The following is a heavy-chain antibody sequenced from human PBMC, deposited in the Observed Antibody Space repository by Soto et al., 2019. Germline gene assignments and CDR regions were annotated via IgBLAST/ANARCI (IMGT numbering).Heavy chain of an antibody. Sequence: PSETLSLTCTVSGASITFGGYSWSWIRQTPGKGLEWIGYINHLETTFYNPSFESRLTLSIDRAKNQFSLKLHSMSAADRAVYFCARGGGSDSFDYGGQGSLVTVPS. CDR1: GASITFGGYS. J-gene: IGHJ4*02. CDR3: ARGGGSDSFDY. CDR2: INHLETT. D-gene: IGHD1-26*01. V-gene: IGHV4-30-2*01.